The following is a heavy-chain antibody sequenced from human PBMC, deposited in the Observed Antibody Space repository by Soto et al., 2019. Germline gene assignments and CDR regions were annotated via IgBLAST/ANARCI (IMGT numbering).Heavy chain of an antibody. D-gene: IGHD3-3*02. V-gene: IGHV4-4*07. CDR1: GRSMISYY. J-gene: IGHJ4*02. CDR2: VYTGGNT. CDR3: AREGNDRHFFFDS. Sequence: QLQESGPGLVKPSETLSLTCNVSGRSMISYYWSWIRQPAGKGLEWIGRVYTGGNTNYNPSLKSRVTMSVDTSNSQFSLKLASVTAADTAVYYCAREGNDRHFFFDSWGQGTLVTVSS.